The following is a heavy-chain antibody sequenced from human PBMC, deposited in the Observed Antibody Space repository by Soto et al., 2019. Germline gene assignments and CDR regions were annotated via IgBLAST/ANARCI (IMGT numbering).Heavy chain of an antibody. CDR2: TRNRANSYTT. CDR3: ARSGTFGADY. D-gene: IGHD3-10*01. Sequence: EVQLVESGGGLVQPGGSLRLSCAASGFTFSDHYMDWVRQAPGKGLEWVGRTRNRANSYTTEYAASVKGRFTISRDDSKNSLYLQMNSLKTEDTAVYYCARSGTFGADYWGQGTLVTVSS. CDR1: GFTFSDHY. V-gene: IGHV3-72*01. J-gene: IGHJ4*02.